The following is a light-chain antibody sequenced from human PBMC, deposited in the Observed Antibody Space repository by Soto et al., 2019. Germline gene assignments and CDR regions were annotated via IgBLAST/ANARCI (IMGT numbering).Light chain of an antibody. V-gene: IGKV1-39*01. CDR1: QSISSY. Sequence: DFQMTQSPSSLSASVGDRVTITCRASQSISSYLNWYQQKPGKAPKLLIYAASSLQSGVPSRFSGSGSGTDFTLTISSLQPEDFATYYCQQSYSTPPFTFGPGTKVDIK. CDR2: AAS. CDR3: QQSYSTPPFT. J-gene: IGKJ3*01.